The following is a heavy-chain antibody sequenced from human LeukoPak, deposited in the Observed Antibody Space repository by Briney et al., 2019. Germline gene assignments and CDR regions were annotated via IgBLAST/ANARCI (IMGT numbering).Heavy chain of an antibody. J-gene: IGHJ6*02. CDR1: GGSIKNHY. CDR2: VYYTGTT. Sequence: SETLSLTCALSGGSIKNHYWSWIRQPLGKGLEWIGYVYYTGTTSYNPSLKSRVTISVETSKNQFSLTLNSVTAADTAVYHCARQSDPYYHYGLDFWGQGTTVIVSS. V-gene: IGHV4-59*11. CDR3: ARQSDPYYHYGLDF.